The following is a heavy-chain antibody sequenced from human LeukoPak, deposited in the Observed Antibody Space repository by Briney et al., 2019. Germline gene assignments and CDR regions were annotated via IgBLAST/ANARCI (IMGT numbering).Heavy chain of an antibody. V-gene: IGHV3-21*01. J-gene: IGHJ4*02. Sequence: GGSLRLSCAASGFTFSSYSMNWVRQAPGKGLEWVSSISSSSSYIYYADSVKGRFTISRDNAKNSLYLQMNGLRAEDTAAYYCARDQKSTLSSGYALDYWGQGTLVTVSS. D-gene: IGHD3-22*01. CDR3: ARDQKSTLSSGYALDY. CDR1: GFTFSSYS. CDR2: ISSSSSYI.